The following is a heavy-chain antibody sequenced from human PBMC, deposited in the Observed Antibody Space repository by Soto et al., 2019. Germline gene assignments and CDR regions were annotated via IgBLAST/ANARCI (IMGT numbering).Heavy chain of an antibody. CDR1: GVSISSYY. D-gene: IGHD6-19*01. CDR2: IYYSGST. V-gene: IGHV4-59*01. Sequence: SAPLSLTCPVAGVSISSYYWSWIRPPPGKGLEWIGYIYYSGSTNYNPSLKSRVTISVDTSKNQFSLKLSSVTAADTAVYYCARGSEQWLTYYYYYGMDVWGQGTTVTVS. CDR3: ARGSEQWLTYYYYYGMDV. J-gene: IGHJ6*02.